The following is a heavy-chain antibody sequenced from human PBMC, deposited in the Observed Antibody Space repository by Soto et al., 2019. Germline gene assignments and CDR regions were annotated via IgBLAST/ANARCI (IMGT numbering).Heavy chain of an antibody. CDR1: GYSFTIYW. V-gene: IGHV5-10-1*01. J-gene: IGHJ4*02. CDR2: IDPSDSYT. Sequence: PGESLKISCKGSGYSFTIYWISWVRQMPGKGLEWMGRIDPSDSYTNYSPSFQGHVTISADKSISTAYLQWSSLKASDTAMYYCASQEMGATFYFDYWGQGTLVTVSS. CDR3: ASQEMGATFYFDY. D-gene: IGHD1-26*01.